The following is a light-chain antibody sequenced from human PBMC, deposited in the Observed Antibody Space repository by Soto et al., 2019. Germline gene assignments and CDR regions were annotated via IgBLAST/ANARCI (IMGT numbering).Light chain of an antibody. CDR2: DVS. V-gene: IGLV2-14*01. CDR3: SSYTSSSTYG. J-gene: IGLJ1*01. CDR1: SSDVGGYDY. Sequence: QSVLTQPASVSGSTGPAITISCTGTSSDVGGYDYVSWYQQHPGEGPKLMIYDVSNRPSGVSNRFSDSKSGNTASLTISGLQAEDEADYYCSSYTSSSTYGFGSGTKLTVL.